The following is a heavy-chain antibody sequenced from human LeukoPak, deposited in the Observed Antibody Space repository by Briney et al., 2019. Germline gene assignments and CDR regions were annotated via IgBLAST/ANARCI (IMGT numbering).Heavy chain of an antibody. CDR1: GFTFSSYW. J-gene: IGHJ3*02. Sequence: GGSLRLSCAASGFTFSSYWMSWVRQVPGKGLGWVANIRHEGSEKYFVGSVKGRFTISRDNAKNSLYLQMNSLRAEETAVYYCARDGMGVIKAFDIWGQGTMVTVSS. V-gene: IGHV3-7*05. CDR2: IRHEGSEK. D-gene: IGHD3-10*01. CDR3: ARDGMGVIKAFDI.